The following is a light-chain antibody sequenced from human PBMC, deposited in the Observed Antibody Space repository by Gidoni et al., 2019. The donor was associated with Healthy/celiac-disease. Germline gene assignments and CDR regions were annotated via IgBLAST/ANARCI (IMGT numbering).Light chain of an antibody. CDR2: AAS. J-gene: IGKJ3*01. V-gene: IGKV1-12*01. CDR1: QGISSW. CDR3: QQANSFLFT. Sequence: DIQMTQSPSSVSASVGDRVTITCRASQGISSWLAWYQQKPGKAPKLLIYAASSLQSGVPSRFSGGELGTNFTLTIGSLRPKNFATYYCQQANSFLFTFGPGTKVEIK.